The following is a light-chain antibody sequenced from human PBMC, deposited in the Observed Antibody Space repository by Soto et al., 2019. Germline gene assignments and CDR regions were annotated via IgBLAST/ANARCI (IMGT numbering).Light chain of an antibody. Sequence: QSVLTQPPSASGTPGQRVTISCSGSSSNIGSNTVNWYQQLPGTAPKLLIYSNNQRPSGVPDRFSGSKSGTSASLAIRGLQSEDEADYYCAAWDDSLNGPLYVFGTGTKLTVL. CDR3: AAWDDSLNGPLYV. V-gene: IGLV1-44*01. CDR1: SSNIGSNT. CDR2: SNN. J-gene: IGLJ1*01.